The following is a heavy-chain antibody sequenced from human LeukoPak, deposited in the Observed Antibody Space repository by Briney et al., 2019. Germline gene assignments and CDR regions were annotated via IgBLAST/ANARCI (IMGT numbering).Heavy chain of an antibody. Sequence: GGSLRLSCAASGFTFSTYSMNWVRQAPGKGLEWVSFISSTSSYIYYADLVKGRFTISRDNAKNSLYLQMNSLRAEDTAVYYCARDFESETGDHWGQGTLVTVSS. CDR2: ISSTSSYI. CDR1: GFTFSTYS. CDR3: ARDFESETGDH. V-gene: IGHV3-21*01. D-gene: IGHD3-10*01. J-gene: IGHJ4*02.